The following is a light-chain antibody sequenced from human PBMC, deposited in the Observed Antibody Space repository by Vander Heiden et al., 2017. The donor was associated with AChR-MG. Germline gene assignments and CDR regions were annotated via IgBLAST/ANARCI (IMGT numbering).Light chain of an antibody. CDR2: AAS. CDR1: QGIGSY. V-gene: IGKV1-9*01. J-gene: IGKJ3*01. CDR3: QHLNSYPLT. Sequence: DIRLTQSPSFLSASVGDRVTITCRASQGIGSYLAWYQQKPGKAPNLLIYAASTLQSGVPSRFSGSGSGTEFTLTISSLQPEDFATYYCQHLNSYPLTFGPGTKVDIK.